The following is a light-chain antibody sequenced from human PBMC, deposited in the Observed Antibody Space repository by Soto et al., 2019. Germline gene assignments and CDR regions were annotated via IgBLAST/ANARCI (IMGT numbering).Light chain of an antibody. Sequence: QSALAQPHSVSGSPGESVTISCTGTSSDVGGYDYVSWYQLHPGKAPKLMVFEVSNRPSGVSYRFSGSKSGNTASLTISGLQAEDEADYFCSSYSISTAYLFGNGTKVTVL. CDR2: EVS. CDR1: SSDVGGYDY. J-gene: IGLJ1*01. V-gene: IGLV2-14*01. CDR3: SSYSISTAYL.